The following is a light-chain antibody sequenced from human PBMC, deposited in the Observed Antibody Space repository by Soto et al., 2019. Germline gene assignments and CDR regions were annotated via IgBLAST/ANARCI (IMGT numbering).Light chain of an antibody. J-gene: IGLJ1*01. Sequence: QSVLTQPPSASGSPGQSVTISCTGTSSDVGGYNYVSWHQQHPGKAPKVMIYEVSKRPSGVPDRFSGSKSGNTASLTVSGVQAEDEADYYCSSYAGSNNYVFGTGTKVT. CDR1: SSDVGGYNY. CDR3: SSYAGSNNYV. CDR2: EVS. V-gene: IGLV2-8*01.